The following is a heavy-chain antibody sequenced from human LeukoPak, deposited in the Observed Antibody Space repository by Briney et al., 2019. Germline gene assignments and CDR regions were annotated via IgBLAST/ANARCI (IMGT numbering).Heavy chain of an antibody. CDR1: GGTFSSYA. V-gene: IGHV1-69*06. J-gene: IGHJ4*02. CDR2: IIPIFGTA. CDR3: ARDTSGYYDSSGYYGFDY. D-gene: IGHD3-22*01. Sequence: ASVKVSCKASGGTFSSYAISWVRQAPGQGLEWMGGIIPIFGTANYAQKFQGRVTITADKSTSTAYMELSSLRSEDTAVYYCARDTSGYYDSSGYYGFDYWGQGTLVTVSS.